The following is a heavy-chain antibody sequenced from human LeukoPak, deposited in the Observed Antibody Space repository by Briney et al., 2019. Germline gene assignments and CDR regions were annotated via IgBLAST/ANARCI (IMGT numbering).Heavy chain of an antibody. V-gene: IGHV1-18*01. Sequence: ASVKVSCKASGYTFTSYGISWVRQAPGQGLEWMGWISAYNGNTNYAQKLQGRVTMTTDTSTSTAYMELRSLRAEDTAIYYCAREFNDILTGIDSWGQGALVTVSS. CDR3: AREFNDILTGIDS. CDR2: ISAYNGNT. J-gene: IGHJ4*02. D-gene: IGHD3-9*01. CDR1: GYTFTSYG.